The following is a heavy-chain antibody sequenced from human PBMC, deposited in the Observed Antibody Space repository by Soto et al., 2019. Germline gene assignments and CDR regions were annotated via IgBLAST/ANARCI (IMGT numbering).Heavy chain of an antibody. J-gene: IGHJ4*02. V-gene: IGHV3-23*01. D-gene: IGHD4-4*01. CDR1: GFTFSSYA. CDR2: ISGSGGST. CDR3: AKASSNRIDFDY. Sequence: GGSLRLSCAASGFTFSSYAMSWVRQAPGKGLEWVSAISGSGGSTYYADSEKGRFTISRDNSKNTLYLQMNSLRAEDTAVYYCAKASSNRIDFDYWGQGTMVTVSS.